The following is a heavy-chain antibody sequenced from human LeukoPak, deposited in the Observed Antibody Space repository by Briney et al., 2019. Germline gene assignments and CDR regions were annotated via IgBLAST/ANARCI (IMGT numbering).Heavy chain of an antibody. Sequence: SETLSLTCAVYGGSFSGYYWSWIRQPPGKGLEWIGEINHSGSTNYNPSLKSRVTISLDTSKIQFSLKLSSLTAADTAVYYCARGPPGTPYFQLWGQGTLVTVSS. J-gene: IGHJ1*01. V-gene: IGHV4-34*01. CDR3: ARGPPGTPYFQL. CDR1: GGSFSGYY. D-gene: IGHD1-14*01. CDR2: INHSGST.